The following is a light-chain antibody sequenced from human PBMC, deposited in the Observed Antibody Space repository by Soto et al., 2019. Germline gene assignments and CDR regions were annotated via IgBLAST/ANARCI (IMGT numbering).Light chain of an antibody. CDR3: QQYNKWPLA. V-gene: IGKV3-15*01. CDR2: GAS. J-gene: IGKJ1*01. Sequence: EIVMTQSPATLSVSPGERATLTCRASQSVYSNLAWYQQKPGQAPRLLIYGASTRATGIPARLSGSGSGTEFTLTISSLQSEDFAVYYCQQYNKWPLAFGQGTKVEVK. CDR1: QSVYSN.